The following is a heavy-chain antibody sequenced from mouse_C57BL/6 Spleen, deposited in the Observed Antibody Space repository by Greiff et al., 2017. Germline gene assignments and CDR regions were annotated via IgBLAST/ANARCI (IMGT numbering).Heavy chain of an antibody. CDR2: IYWDDDK. V-gene: IGHV8-12*01. J-gene: IGHJ1*03. CDR3: ARPHYYGSSYEWYFDV. CDR1: GFSLSTSGMG. Sequence: QVTLKVSGPGILQSSQTLSLTCSFSGFSLSTSGMGVSWIRQPSGKGLEWLAHIYWDDDKRYNPSLKSRLTISKDTSRNQVFLKITSVDTADTATYYCARPHYYGSSYEWYFDVWGTGTTVTVSS. D-gene: IGHD1-1*01.